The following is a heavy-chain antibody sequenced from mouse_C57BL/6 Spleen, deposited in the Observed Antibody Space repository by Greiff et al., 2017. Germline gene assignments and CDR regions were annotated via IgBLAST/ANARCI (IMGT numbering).Heavy chain of an antibody. D-gene: IGHD1-1*01. Sequence: EVPLQQSGAGLVKPGASLKLSCTASGFTIKDSYMHWVKQRTEQGLVWIGRIDPEDGETKYAPKFKGRATITADTSSNTDYPQLTSLTSEDTAVYYWASDYYGPDYWGQGTTLTVSS. J-gene: IGHJ2*01. CDR1: GFTIKDSY. CDR2: IDPEDGET. V-gene: IGHV14-2*01. CDR3: ASDYYGPDY.